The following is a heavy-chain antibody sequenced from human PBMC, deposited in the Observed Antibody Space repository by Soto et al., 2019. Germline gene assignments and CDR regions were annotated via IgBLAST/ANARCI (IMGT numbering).Heavy chain of an antibody. CDR1: GGSISSSSYY. CDR2: IYYSGST. Sequence: SETLSLTCTVSGGSISSSSYYWGWIRQPPGKGLEWIGSIYYSGSTYYNPSLKSRVTISVDTSKNQFSLKLSSVTAADTAVYYCAVTTVHYYYYMDVWGKGTTVTVSS. CDR3: AVTTVHYYYYMDV. D-gene: IGHD4-17*01. V-gene: IGHV4-39*01. J-gene: IGHJ6*03.